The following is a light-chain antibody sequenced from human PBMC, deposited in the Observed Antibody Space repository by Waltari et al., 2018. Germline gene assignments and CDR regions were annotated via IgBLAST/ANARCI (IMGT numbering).Light chain of an antibody. CDR2: EGE. J-gene: IGLJ2*01. CDR1: SPDVGNYNI. CDR3: FSYAVSSTFMI. V-gene: IGLV2-23*01. Sequence: QSALTQPASMSGSPGQSITISCTGTSPDVGNYNIVSWFQHHPGKAPRLLIYEGEKRPSGCSSSFFGSKSDKAASLTISGLEADDEAVYYCFSYAVSSTFMIFGGGTQLTVL.